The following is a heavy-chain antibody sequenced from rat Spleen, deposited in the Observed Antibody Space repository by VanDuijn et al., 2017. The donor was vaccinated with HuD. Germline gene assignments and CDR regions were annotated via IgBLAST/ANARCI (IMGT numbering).Heavy chain of an antibody. V-gene: IGHV5S23*01. CDR2: ITTGGGNT. D-gene: IGHD1-6*01. Sequence: EVQLVESGGGLVQPGRSLKLSCAASGFTFSNYHMAWVRQAPKRGLEWVASITTGGGNTYYRDSVKGRFTISRDNAKSTLYLQMNSLRSEDTATYYCARRHYGYTDYFDYWGQGVMVTVSS. CDR3: ARRHYGYTDYFDY. J-gene: IGHJ2*01. CDR1: GFTFSNYH.